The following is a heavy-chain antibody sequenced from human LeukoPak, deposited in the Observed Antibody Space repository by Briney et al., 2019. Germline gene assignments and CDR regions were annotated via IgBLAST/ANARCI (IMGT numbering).Heavy chain of an antibody. Sequence: PGGSLRLSCAASGFTFNNYGMHWVRQASGKGLEWVAAISYDGSNKYYEDSVKGRFTISRDNSKDTLYLQMNSLRAEDTAVYYCARADSGTYYNYYLDSWGQGTLVTVSS. V-gene: IGHV3-30*03. J-gene: IGHJ4*02. CDR2: ISYDGSNK. CDR1: GFTFNNYG. CDR3: ARADSGTYYNYYLDS. D-gene: IGHD1-26*01.